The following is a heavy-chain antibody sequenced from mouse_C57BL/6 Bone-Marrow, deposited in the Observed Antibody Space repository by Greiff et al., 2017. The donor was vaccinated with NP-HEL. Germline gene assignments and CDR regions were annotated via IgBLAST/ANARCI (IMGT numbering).Heavy chain of an antibody. Sequence: VQLQQPGAELVMPGASVKLSCKASGYTFTSYWMHWVKQRPGQGLEWIGEIDPSDSYTNYNQKFKGKSTLTVDKSSSTAYMQLSSLTSEDSAVYYCARDSNWYFDVWGTGTTVTVSS. D-gene: IGHD2-5*01. V-gene: IGHV1-69*01. CDR2: IDPSDSYT. J-gene: IGHJ1*03. CDR3: ARDSNWYFDV. CDR1: GYTFTSYW.